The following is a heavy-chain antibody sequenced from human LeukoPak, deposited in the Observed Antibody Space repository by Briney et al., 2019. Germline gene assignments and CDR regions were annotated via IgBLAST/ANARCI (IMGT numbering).Heavy chain of an antibody. V-gene: IGHV4-34*01. D-gene: IGHD2-2*01. CDR2: INHSGST. CDR3: AREGTFRYQPLSWFDP. Sequence: SETLSLTCAVYGGSFSGYYWSWIRQPPGKGLEWIGEINHSGSTNYNPSLKSRVTISVETSKNQFSLKLSSVTAADTAVYYCAREGTFRYQPLSWFDPWGQGTLVTVSS. CDR1: GGSFSGYY. J-gene: IGHJ5*02.